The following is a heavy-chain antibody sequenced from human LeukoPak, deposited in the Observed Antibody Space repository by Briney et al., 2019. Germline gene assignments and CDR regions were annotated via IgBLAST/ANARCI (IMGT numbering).Heavy chain of an antibody. J-gene: IGHJ4*02. CDR1: GGSISGIHYY. CDR2: IYYSGST. CDR3: SRHTRYSYGILYY. D-gene: IGHD5-18*01. Sequence: SETLSLTCTVSGGSISGIHYYWGWIRQPPGKGLEWIGSIYYSGSTYYPSLKSRVTISVDPSKNQFSLKLSSVIAADTAVYCFSRHTRYSYGILYYWGQGILVTVSS. V-gene: IGHV4-39*01.